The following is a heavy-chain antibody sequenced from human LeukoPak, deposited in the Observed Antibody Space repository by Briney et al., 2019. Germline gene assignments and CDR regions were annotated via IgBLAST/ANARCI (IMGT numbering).Heavy chain of an antibody. J-gene: IGHJ4*02. D-gene: IGHD1-26*01. V-gene: IGHV4-34*01. CDR1: GGSFSGYY. Sequence: SETLSLTCAVYGGSFSGYYWSWIRQPPGKGLEWIGEINHSGSTNYNPSLKSRVTISVDTSKNQFSLKLSSVTAADTAVYYCARHTPWVVGATNFDYWGQGTLVTVSS. CDR2: INHSGST. CDR3: ARHTPWVVGATNFDY.